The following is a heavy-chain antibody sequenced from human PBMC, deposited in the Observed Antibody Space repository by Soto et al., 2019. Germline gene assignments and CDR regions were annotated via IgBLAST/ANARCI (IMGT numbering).Heavy chain of an antibody. Sequence: QDQLVQSGAEVKKPGSSVKVSCKAFGGPFSSHTFSWVRQAPGQGLEWMGRIIPALGTTTYAQKFQGRVTITADEYVTTVYLELNSLRTEDTAVYYCARPDFGDYWYFDLWGRGTLVTVSS. D-gene: IGHD4-17*01. J-gene: IGHJ2*01. V-gene: IGHV1-69*08. CDR1: GGPFSSHT. CDR2: IIPALGTT. CDR3: ARPDFGDYWYFDL.